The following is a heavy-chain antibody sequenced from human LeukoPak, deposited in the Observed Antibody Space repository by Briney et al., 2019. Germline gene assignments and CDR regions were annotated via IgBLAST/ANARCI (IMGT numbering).Heavy chain of an antibody. V-gene: IGHV3-30*02. D-gene: IGHD5-12*01. CDR1: GFTFSSYG. Sequence: GGSLRLSCAASGFTFSSYGMHWVRQAPGKGLEWVAFIRYDGSNKYYADSVKGRFTISRDNSKNTLYLQMNSLRAEDTAVYYCGKDLRRGYSGYDFVQPYFDYGGQGTLVTVSS. J-gene: IGHJ4*02. CDR2: IRYDGSNK. CDR3: GKDLRRGYSGYDFVQPYFDY.